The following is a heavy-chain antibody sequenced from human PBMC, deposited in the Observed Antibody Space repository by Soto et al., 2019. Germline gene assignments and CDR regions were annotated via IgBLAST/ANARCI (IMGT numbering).Heavy chain of an antibody. D-gene: IGHD1-1*01. CDR1: GINFGDSY. CDR2: ISPTDTYI. J-gene: IGHJ4*02. V-gene: IGHV3-11*06. CDR3: ARLGSTGYFDH. Sequence: GGSLRLSCAASGINFGDSYMSWIRQAPGKGLEWVSYISPTDTYIKYADSLKGRFTISRDNAKNSLYLQMSSLGAEDTAVYYCARLGSTGYFDHWGQGTLVTVSS.